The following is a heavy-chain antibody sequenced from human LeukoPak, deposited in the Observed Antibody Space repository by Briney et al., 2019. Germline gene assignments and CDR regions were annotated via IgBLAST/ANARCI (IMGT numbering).Heavy chain of an antibody. CDR2: IVVGSGNT. Sequence: ASVKVSCKASGFTFTSSAMQWVRQARGQRLEWIGWIVVGSGNTNYAQKFQERVTITRDMSTSTAYMELSRLRSEDTAVYYCARVRYSGYYYYMDVWGKGTTVTVSS. V-gene: IGHV1-58*02. CDR1: GFTFTSSA. D-gene: IGHD5-12*01. J-gene: IGHJ6*03. CDR3: ARVRYSGYYYYMDV.